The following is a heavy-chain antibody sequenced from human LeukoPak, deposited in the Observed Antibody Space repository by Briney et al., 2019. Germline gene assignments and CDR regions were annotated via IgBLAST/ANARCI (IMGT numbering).Heavy chain of an antibody. D-gene: IGHD3-3*01. CDR3: AKVDNYDFWSGYAYYFDY. Sequence: PGGSLRLSCAASGFTFSSYAMSWVRQAPGKGLEWVSAISGSGGSTYYADSVKGRFTISRGNSKNTLYLQMNSLRAEDTAVYYCAKVDNYDFWSGYAYYFDYWGQGTLVTVSS. CDR2: ISGSGGST. J-gene: IGHJ4*02. V-gene: IGHV3-23*01. CDR1: GFTFSSYA.